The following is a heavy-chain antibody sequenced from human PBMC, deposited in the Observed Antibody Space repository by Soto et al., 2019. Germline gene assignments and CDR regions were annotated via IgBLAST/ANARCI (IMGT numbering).Heavy chain of an antibody. CDR1: GFSLRNARMG. J-gene: IGHJ6*03. CDR2: ILSSDEK. V-gene: IGHV2-26*01. Sequence: QVTLKESGPVLVKPTETLTLTCTVSGFSLRNARMGVSWIRQPPGKALEWLAHILSSDEKSYNTSLKGRVTLYKDTSKSQVVPTMTYVDPVDTATYFCARMLAVNYYYYYVDVWGEGTTVTVSS. D-gene: IGHD3-22*01. CDR3: ARMLAVNYYYYYVDV.